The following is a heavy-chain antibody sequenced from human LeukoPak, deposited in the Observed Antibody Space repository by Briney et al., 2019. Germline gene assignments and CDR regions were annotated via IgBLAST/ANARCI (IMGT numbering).Heavy chain of an antibody. CDR2: IYPGDSDT. Sequence: GESLKISCKGSGYSFTSYWIGWVRQMPGKGLEWMGIIYPGDSDTRYSPSFQGQVTISADKSISTAYLQWSSLKASDTAMYYCARHAETMDRGILYDILTGYPKNLYYYYMDVWGKGTTVTVSS. V-gene: IGHV5-51*01. D-gene: IGHD3-9*01. CDR3: ARHAETMDRGILYDILTGYPKNLYYYYMDV. J-gene: IGHJ6*03. CDR1: GYSFTSYW.